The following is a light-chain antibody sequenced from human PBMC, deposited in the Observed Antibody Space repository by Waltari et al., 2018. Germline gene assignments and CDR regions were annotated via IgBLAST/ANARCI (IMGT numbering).Light chain of an antibody. J-gene: IGKJ5*01. CDR3: KQATRLPVT. Sequence: DVGLTKSPLSLPVFLGQPASISCWSSQSLVCTDVISYLNWFHQRPGQAPRRLIYKVSIRDSGTPDRFSGSGSGTEFTLIISSVEPDDFGVYFCKQATRLPVTFGQGTRLE. CDR2: KVS. V-gene: IGKV2-30*01. CDR1: QSLVCTDVISY.